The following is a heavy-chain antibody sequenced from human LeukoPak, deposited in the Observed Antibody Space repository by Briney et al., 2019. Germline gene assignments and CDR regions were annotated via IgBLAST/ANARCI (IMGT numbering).Heavy chain of an antibody. J-gene: IGHJ3*02. Sequence: GGSLRLSCAASGFTFSNYDISWVRQAPGKGLEWVSSISSSSSYIYYADSVKGRFTISRDNAKNSLYLQMNSLRAEDTAVYYCASPPEVVPAAMAGDAFDIWGQGTMVTVSS. V-gene: IGHV3-21*01. CDR2: ISSSSSYI. CDR1: GFTFSNYD. D-gene: IGHD2-2*01. CDR3: ASPPEVVPAAMAGDAFDI.